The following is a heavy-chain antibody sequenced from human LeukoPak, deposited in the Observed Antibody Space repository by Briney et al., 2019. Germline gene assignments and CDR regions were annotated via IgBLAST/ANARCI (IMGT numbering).Heavy chain of an antibody. D-gene: IGHD1-26*01. CDR1: GYTFNDYY. Sequence: ASVKVSCKTSGYTFNDYYVHWVRQASGQGLEWMGWMNPNSGHTGYAQKFQGRVTMTRTTSISTAYMELTSLTSEDSAVYYCARSIVGVRKRNDYWGQGTLVTVSS. CDR3: ARSIVGVRKRNDY. J-gene: IGHJ4*02. V-gene: IGHV1-8*02. CDR2: MNPNSGHT.